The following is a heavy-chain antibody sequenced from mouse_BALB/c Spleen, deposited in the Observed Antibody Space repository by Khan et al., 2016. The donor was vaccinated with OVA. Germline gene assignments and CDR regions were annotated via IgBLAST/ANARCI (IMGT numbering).Heavy chain of an antibody. CDR3: ARSGYFAWFGY. CDR2: IDPENGET. J-gene: IGHJ3*01. Sequence: VQLKQSGAELVRPGALVKLSCKASGFNIKDYYLHWVKQMPEQGLEWIGWIDPENGETVYDPKFQGKASITADTSSNTAYLHLSSLTSEDTAVYYCARSGYFAWFGYWGQGTLVTVSA. CDR1: GFNIKDYY. V-gene: IGHV14-1*02.